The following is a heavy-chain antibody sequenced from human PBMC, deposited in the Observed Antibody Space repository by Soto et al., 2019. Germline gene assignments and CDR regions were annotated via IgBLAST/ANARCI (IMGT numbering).Heavy chain of an antibody. CDR2: ISYDGSNK. Sequence: GGSLRLSCAASGFTFSSYGMHWARQAPGKGLEWVAVISYDGSNKYYADSVKGRFTISRDNSKNTLYLQMNSLRAEDTALYYCVTVPAASPQGSRSFDPWGQGTLVTVSS. D-gene: IGHD2-2*01. V-gene: IGHV3-30*03. J-gene: IGHJ5*02. CDR1: GFTFSSYG. CDR3: VTVPAASPQGSRSFDP.